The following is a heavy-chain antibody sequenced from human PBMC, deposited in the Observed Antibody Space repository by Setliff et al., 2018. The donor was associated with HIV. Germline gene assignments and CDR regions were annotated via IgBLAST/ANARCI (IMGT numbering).Heavy chain of an antibody. Sequence: PSETLSLTCAVSSGSISPYYWSWIRQPPGRGLEWIGFIYYNGHTNYSPSLKSRVTISLDSSKDQFSLKLSSVTAADTAVYYCARADRSDFRERFKWFDPWGQGTLVTVSS. CDR3: ARADRSDFRERFKWFDP. J-gene: IGHJ5*02. V-gene: IGHV4-59*01. CDR2: IYYNGHT. CDR1: SGSISPYY. D-gene: IGHD3-22*01.